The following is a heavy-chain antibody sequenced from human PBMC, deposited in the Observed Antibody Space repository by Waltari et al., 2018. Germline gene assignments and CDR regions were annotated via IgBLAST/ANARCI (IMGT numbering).Heavy chain of an antibody. Sequence: QGQLVQSGAEVKKPGASLKVSCKASEYIFPAFYLHWVRPAPGRGLEWMGRINPNTGGTNLAESFQGRVTVTRDTSITTAYMELTRLTSDDTAMYYCARSTGTSYDSYYKGLDVWGQGTTLTVSS. CDR3: ARSTGTSYDSYYKGLDV. J-gene: IGHJ6*02. CDR2: INPNTGGT. D-gene: IGHD3-16*01. CDR1: EYIFPAFY. V-gene: IGHV1-2*06.